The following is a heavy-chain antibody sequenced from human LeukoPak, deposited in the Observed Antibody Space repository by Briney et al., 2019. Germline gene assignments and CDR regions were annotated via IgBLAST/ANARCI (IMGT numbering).Heavy chain of an antibody. CDR2: IDPADSYT. Sequence: GESLRIPFKGSRYNFSSYWITWVRQMPGKGLEWMGKIDPADSYTNYNPSFQGHVTISADKSISTAYLQWSSLTASDTAMYYCARRFCDYDNTFFDYWGQGTLVTVSS. J-gene: IGHJ4*02. D-gene: IGHD3-22*01. CDR1: RYNFSSYW. V-gene: IGHV5-10-1*01. CDR3: ARRFCDYDNTFFDY.